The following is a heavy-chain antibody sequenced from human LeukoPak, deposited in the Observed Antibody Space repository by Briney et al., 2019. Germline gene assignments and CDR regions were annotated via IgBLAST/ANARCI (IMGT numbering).Heavy chain of an antibody. J-gene: IGHJ5*02. V-gene: IGHV3-74*01. Sequence: GGSLRLSCAASGFTFSSYWIHWVRQAPGKGLVWVSRINTDGGFTDYADSVKGRFTVSRDNAKNTVYLQMNSLGDEDTAVYYRTRGIAEAFDPWGPGTLVTVSS. D-gene: IGHD6-13*01. CDR2: INTDGGFT. CDR1: GFTFSSYW. CDR3: TRGIAEAFDP.